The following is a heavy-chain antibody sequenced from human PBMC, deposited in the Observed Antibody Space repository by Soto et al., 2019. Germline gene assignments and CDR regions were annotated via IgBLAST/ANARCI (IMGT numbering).Heavy chain of an antibody. Sequence: QVQLVESGGGVVQPGRSLRLSCAASGFTFSSYGMHWVRQAPGKGLEWVAVIWYDGSNKYYADSVKGRFTISRDNSKNTLYRQMNSRRAEDTAVYYCARDVDAGYSSGWYNWFDPWGQGTLVTVSS. CDR2: IWYDGSNK. CDR3: ARDVDAGYSSGWYNWFDP. CDR1: GFTFSSYG. D-gene: IGHD6-19*01. J-gene: IGHJ5*02. V-gene: IGHV3-33*01.